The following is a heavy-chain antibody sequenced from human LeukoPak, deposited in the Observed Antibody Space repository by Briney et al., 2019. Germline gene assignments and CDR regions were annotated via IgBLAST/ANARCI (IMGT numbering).Heavy chain of an antibody. CDR2: ISSSSSYI. D-gene: IGHD5-24*01. CDR1: GFTFSSYS. Sequence: GGSLRLSCAASGFTFSSYSMNWVRQAPGKGLEWVSSISSSSSYIYYADSVKGRFTISRDNAKNSLYLQMNSLRAEDTAVYYCARARWMATAVVYWGHGTLVTVSS. CDR3: ARARWMATAVVY. V-gene: IGHV3-21*01. J-gene: IGHJ4*01.